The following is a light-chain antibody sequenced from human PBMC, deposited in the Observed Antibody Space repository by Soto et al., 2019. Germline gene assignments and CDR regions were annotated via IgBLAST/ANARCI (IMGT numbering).Light chain of an antibody. CDR1: ISDVGTYNL. J-gene: IGLJ1*01. Sequence: QSVLTQPASVSGSPGQSITISCTGTISDVGTYNLVSWYQHHPGKAPKLIIYEGNKRPSGVSNRFSGSRSGNTASLTSSGLQAEDEADYYCCSYAGTSTYYVFGTGTKLTVL. V-gene: IGLV2-23*01. CDR2: EGN. CDR3: CSYAGTSTYYV.